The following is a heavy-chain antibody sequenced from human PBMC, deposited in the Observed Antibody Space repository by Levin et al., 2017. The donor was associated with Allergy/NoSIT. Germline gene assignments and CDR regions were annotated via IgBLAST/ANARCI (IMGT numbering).Heavy chain of an antibody. D-gene: IGHD6-19*01. CDR3: ARHRPAPGIAVAGTSGRDYYYYYGMDV. Sequence: GESLKISCKGSGYSFTSYWIGWVRQMPGKGLEWMGIIYPGDSDTRYSPSFQGQVTISADKSISTAYLQWSSLKASDTAMYYCARHRPAPGIAVAGTSGRDYYYYYGMDVWGQGTTVTVSS. CDR1: GYSFTSYW. CDR2: IYPGDSDT. V-gene: IGHV5-51*01. J-gene: IGHJ6*02.